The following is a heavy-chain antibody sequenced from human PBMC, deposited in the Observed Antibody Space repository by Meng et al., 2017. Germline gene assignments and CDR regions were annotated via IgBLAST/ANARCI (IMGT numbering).Heavy chain of an antibody. Sequence: GESLKISCAASGFTFSSYAMSWVRQAPGEGLEWGSAISGSGGSTYYADSVKGRFTISRDNSKNTLYLQMNSLRAEDTAVYYCAKQEQQLVLWYYGMDVWGQGTTVTVSS. CDR2: ISGSGGST. D-gene: IGHD6-13*01. V-gene: IGHV3-23*01. J-gene: IGHJ6*02. CDR3: AKQEQQLVLWYYGMDV. CDR1: GFTFSSYA.